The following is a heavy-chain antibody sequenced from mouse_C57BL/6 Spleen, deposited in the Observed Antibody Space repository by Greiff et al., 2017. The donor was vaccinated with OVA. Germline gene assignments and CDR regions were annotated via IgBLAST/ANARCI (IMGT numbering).Heavy chain of an antibody. Sequence: VQLQQPGAELVKPGASVKMSCKASGYTFTSYWITWVKQRPGQGLEWIGDIYPGSGSTNYNEKFKSKATLTVDTSSSTAYMQLSSLTSEDAAVYYCARRYSNYAMDYWGQGTSVTVSS. V-gene: IGHV1-55*01. CDR3: ARRYSNYAMDY. CDR1: GYTFTSYW. CDR2: IYPGSGST. J-gene: IGHJ4*01. D-gene: IGHD2-5*01.